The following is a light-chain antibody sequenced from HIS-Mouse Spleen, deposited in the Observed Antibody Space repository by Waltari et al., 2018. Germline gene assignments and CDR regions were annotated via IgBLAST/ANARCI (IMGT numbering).Light chain of an antibody. CDR1: SSDVGGYNY. Sequence: QSALTQPASVSGSPGQSITISCTGTSSDVGGYNYVSWYQQHPGKAPKLMIYEVSNRPSGVSKRFAGSKSGNTASLTISRVEAGDEADYYCQVWDSSSDHYVFGTGTKVTVL. V-gene: IGLV2-14*01. CDR2: EVS. J-gene: IGLJ1*01. CDR3: QVWDSSSDHYV.